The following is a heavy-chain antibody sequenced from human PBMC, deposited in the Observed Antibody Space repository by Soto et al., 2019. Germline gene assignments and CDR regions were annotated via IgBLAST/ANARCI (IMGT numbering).Heavy chain of an antibody. D-gene: IGHD6-19*01. CDR2: ISGSGGST. V-gene: IGHV3-23*01. CDR1: GFTFSSYA. Sequence: EVQLLKSGGGLVQPGGSLRLSCAASGFTFSSYAMSWVRQAPGKGLEWVSAISGSGGSTYYADSVKGRFTISRDNSKNTLDLQMNGLRAEDTAVYYCAKDRPVQWLVQEFDYWGQGTLVTVSS. CDR3: AKDRPVQWLVQEFDY. J-gene: IGHJ4*02.